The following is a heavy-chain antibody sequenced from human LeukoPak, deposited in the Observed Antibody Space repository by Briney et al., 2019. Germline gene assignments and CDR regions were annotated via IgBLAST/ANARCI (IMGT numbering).Heavy chain of an antibody. Sequence: PGGSLRLSCVASGFTFSSYWMHWVRQAPEKGLVWVSRINSDGSSTNYADSVKGRFTISRDNAKNSLYPQMNSLRAEDTGVYYCARDPPDYWGQGILVTVSS. J-gene: IGHJ4*02. CDR3: ARDPPDY. CDR2: INSDGSST. V-gene: IGHV3-74*01. CDR1: GFTFSSYW.